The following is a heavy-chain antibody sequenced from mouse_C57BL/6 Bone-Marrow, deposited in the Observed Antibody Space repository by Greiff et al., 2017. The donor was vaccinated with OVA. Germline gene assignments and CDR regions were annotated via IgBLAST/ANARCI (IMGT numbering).Heavy chain of an antibody. CDR1: GYTFTSYG. CDR2: IYPRSGYT. CDR3: ASGAVVAKNAMDY. D-gene: IGHD1-1*01. Sequence: VQLQQSGAELARPGASVKLSCKASGYTFTSYGISWVKQRTGQGLEWIGEIYPRSGYTYYNEKFKGKATLTADTSSSTAYMELRSLTSEDSAVYFCASGAVVAKNAMDYWGQGTSVTVSS. J-gene: IGHJ4*01. V-gene: IGHV1-81*01.